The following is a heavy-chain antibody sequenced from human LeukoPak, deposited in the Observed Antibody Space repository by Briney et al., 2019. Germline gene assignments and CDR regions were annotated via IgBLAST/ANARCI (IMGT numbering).Heavy chain of an antibody. CDR3: ARAKAAGPPYFDY. CDR1: GGSISSSNW. Sequence: SETLSLTCAVSGGSISSSNWWSGVRQPPGKRLEWIGEIYHSGSTNYKPSLKSRVTISADKSKNQFSLELSSVTAADTAVYYCARAKAAGPPYFDYWGQGTLVTVSS. CDR2: IYHSGST. D-gene: IGHD6-13*01. V-gene: IGHV4-4*02. J-gene: IGHJ4*02.